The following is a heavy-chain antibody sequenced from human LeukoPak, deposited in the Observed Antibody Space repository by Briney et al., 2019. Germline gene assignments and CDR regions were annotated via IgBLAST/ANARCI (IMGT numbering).Heavy chain of an antibody. CDR2: IYSGGRT. D-gene: IGHD2-15*01. Sequence: GGSLRLSCAASGFTVSSNFMSWVRQAPGKGLEWVSVIYSGGRTYYAGSAKGRFTISRDNSKNTLYLQMNSLRAEDTAVYYCARSAYSPSTLYFQHWGQGTLVTVSS. V-gene: IGHV3-66*01. CDR3: ARSAYSPSTLYFQH. CDR1: GFTVSSNF. J-gene: IGHJ1*01.